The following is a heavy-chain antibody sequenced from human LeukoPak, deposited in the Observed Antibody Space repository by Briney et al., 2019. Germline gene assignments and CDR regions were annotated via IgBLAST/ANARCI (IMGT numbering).Heavy chain of an antibody. V-gene: IGHV4-61*02. CDR1: GGSISSGSYY. Sequence: SQTLSLTCTVSGGSISSGSYYWSWIRRPAGKGLEWIGRIYTSGSTNYNPSLKSRVTISVDTSKNQFSLKLSSVTAADTAVYYCARVVPDFGDYYYYMDVWDKGTTVTVSS. CDR2: IYTSGST. J-gene: IGHJ6*03. CDR3: ARVVPDFGDYYYYMDV. D-gene: IGHD3-16*01.